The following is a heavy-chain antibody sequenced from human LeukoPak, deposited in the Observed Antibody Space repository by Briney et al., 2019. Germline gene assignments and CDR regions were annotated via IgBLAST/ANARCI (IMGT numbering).Heavy chain of an antibody. CDR2: ISSSSSYI. J-gene: IGHJ4*02. Sequence: PGGSLRLSCAASGFTFSSYSMNWVRQAPGKGLEWVSSISSSSSYIYYADSVKGRFTISRDNAKNSLYLQMNSLRAEDTAVYYCARFATGSWRVDYWGQGTLVTVSS. CDR3: ARFATGSWRVDY. CDR1: GFTFSSYS. D-gene: IGHD6-13*01. V-gene: IGHV3-21*01.